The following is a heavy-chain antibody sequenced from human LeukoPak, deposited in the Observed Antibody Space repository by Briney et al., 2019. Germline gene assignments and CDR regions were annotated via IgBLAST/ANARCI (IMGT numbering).Heavy chain of an antibody. J-gene: IGHJ1*01. D-gene: IGHD2-15*01. CDR3: ARTDIVVVVAATPGYFQH. Sequence: ASVKVSCKASGYTFTSYGITWVRQAPGQGLEWMGWISTYNSKTNYAQKLQGRVTMTTDTSTSTAYMELRSLRSDDTAVYYCARTDIVVVVAATPGYFQHWGQGTLVTVSS. V-gene: IGHV1-18*01. CDR1: GYTFTSYG. CDR2: ISTYNSKT.